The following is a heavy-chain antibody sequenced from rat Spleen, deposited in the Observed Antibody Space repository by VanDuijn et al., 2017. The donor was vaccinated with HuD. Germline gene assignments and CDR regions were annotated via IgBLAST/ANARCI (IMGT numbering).Heavy chain of an antibody. CDR3: ARQEDYGGYSRDYFGY. J-gene: IGHJ2*01. D-gene: IGHD1-11*01. CDR1: GFTFSNYY. CDR2: ISTGGGST. Sequence: EVQLVESGGGLVQPGRSLKLSCAASGFTFSNYYMAWVRQAPTKGLEWVAYISTGGGSTYYRDSVKGRFTISRDNAKSTLYLQISSLRSEDTATYYCARQEDYGGYSRDYFGYWGQGVMVTVSS. V-gene: IGHV5-25*01.